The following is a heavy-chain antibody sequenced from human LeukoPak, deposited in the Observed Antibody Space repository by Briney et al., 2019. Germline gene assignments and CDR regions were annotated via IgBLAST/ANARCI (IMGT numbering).Heavy chain of an antibody. CDR1: GGSFSGYY. CDR2: INHSGST. CDR3: ARRIWSLAAAGHRWFDP. Sequence: KPSETLSLTCAVYGGSFSGYYWSWIRQPPGKGLEWIGEINHSGSTNYNPSLKSRVIISVDTSKNQFSLKLSSVTAADTAVYYCARRIWSLAAAGHRWFDPWGQGTLVTVSS. D-gene: IGHD6-13*01. V-gene: IGHV4-34*01. J-gene: IGHJ5*02.